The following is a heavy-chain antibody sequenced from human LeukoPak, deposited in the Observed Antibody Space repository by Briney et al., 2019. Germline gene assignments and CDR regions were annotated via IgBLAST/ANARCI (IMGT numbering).Heavy chain of an antibody. CDR3: ARDGVLVRGVIITFSYFDY. D-gene: IGHD3-10*01. J-gene: IGHJ4*02. V-gene: IGHV1-2*02. CDR1: GYTFTGYY. Sequence: GASVKVSCKTSGYTFTGYYMHWVRQAPGQGLEWMGWINANSGGTNYAQKFQGRVTLTRDTSISTVYMELSRLISDDTAVYYCARDGVLVRGVIITFSYFDYWGQGTLVTVSS. CDR2: INANSGGT.